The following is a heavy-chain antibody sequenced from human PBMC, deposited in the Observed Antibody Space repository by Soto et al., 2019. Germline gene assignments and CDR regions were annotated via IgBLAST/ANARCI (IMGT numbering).Heavy chain of an antibody. V-gene: IGHV3-30*04. CDR3: AKEYEYSSSRPAGDPNDYYYYYGMDV. Sequence: ASGFTFRNYAMHWVRQVRQAPGKGLEWVAVISYDGSNKYYADSVKGRFTISRDNSKNTLYLQMNSLRAEDTAVYYCAKEYEYSSSRPAGDPNDYYYYYGMDVWGQGTTVTVSS. J-gene: IGHJ6*02. D-gene: IGHD6-6*01. CDR1: GFTFRNYA. CDR2: ISYDGSNK.